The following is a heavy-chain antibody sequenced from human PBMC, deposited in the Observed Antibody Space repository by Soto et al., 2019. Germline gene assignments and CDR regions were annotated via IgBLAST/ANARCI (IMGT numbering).Heavy chain of an antibody. CDR3: TRDVSVVGYSVSAF. Sequence: GKGPEWVGFIRRKAYGGTTEYAASLKGRFPISRDDSKSIAYLKMNSLKTEHTAVYYCTRDVSVVGYSVSAFWGQGTLVIVSS. V-gene: IGHV3-49*02. J-gene: IGHJ4*02. D-gene: IGHD3-10*01. CDR2: IRRKAYGGTT.